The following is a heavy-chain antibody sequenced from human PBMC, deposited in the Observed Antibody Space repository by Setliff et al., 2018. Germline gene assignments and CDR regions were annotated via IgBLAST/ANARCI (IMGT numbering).Heavy chain of an antibody. Sequence: PSETLSLTCAVYGGSFSGYYWSWIRQPPGKVLEWIGEINHSGSTNYNPSLKSRVTISVDTSKNQFSLKLSSVTAADTAVYYCARVGYVFWSGSIDYWGQGTLVTVSS. V-gene: IGHV4-34*01. CDR1: GGSFSGYY. CDR2: INHSGST. D-gene: IGHD3-3*01. J-gene: IGHJ4*02. CDR3: ARVGYVFWSGSIDY.